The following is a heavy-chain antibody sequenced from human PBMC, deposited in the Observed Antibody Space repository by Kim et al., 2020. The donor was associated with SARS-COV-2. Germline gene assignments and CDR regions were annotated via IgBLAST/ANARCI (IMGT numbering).Heavy chain of an antibody. J-gene: IGHJ4*02. D-gene: IGHD3-16*02. V-gene: IGHV4-39*01. CDR3: ARQALRELSYLDY. CDR1: GGSISSSSYY. CDR2: IYYSGST. Sequence: SETLSLTCTVSGGSISSSSYYWGWIRQPPGKGLEWIGSIYYSGSTYYNPSLKSRVTISVDTSKNQFSLKLSSVTAADTAVYYCARQALRELSYLDYWGQGTLVTVSS.